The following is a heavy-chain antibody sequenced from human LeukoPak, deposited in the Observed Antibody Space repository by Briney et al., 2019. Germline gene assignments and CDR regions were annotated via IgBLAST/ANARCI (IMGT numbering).Heavy chain of an antibody. CDR2: IKQDGSEK. D-gene: IGHD3-3*01. J-gene: IGHJ5*02. CDR1: GFTFSSYR. V-gene: IGHV3-7*01. Sequence: GGSLRLSCAASGFTFSSYRMSWVRQAPGKGLEWVAIIKQDGSEKYYVDSVKGRFTISRDNTKNSLYLQMNSLRAEDTAAYYCARDWRLDWFDPRGQGTLVTVSS. CDR3: ARDWRLDWFDP.